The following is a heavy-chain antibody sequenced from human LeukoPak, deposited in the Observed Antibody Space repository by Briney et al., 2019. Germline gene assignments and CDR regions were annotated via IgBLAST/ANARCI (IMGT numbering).Heavy chain of an antibody. CDR2: IYSSGST. D-gene: IGHD3-22*01. CDR1: GGSIRSYY. CDR3: ARAGDSTGYPFDY. J-gene: IGHJ4*01. V-gene: IGHV4-59*01. Sequence: SETLSLTCTVSGGSIRSYYWSWIRQPPGKGLEWIGYIYSSGSTNYNPSLNSRVTMSVDTSKNQFSLRLGSVTVADTAVYYCARAGDSTGYPFDYWGHGTLVPVS.